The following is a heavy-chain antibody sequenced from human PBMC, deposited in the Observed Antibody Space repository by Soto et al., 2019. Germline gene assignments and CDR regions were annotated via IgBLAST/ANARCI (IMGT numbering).Heavy chain of an antibody. D-gene: IGHD1-26*01. J-gene: IGHJ6*02. CDR3: AKEGQDSGSYDYYYGMDV. Sequence: QVQLVESGGGVVQPGRSLRLSCAASGFTFSSYGMHWVRQAPGKGLEWVAVISYDGSNKYYADSVKGRFTISRDNSKNTLYLQMNRLRAEDRAVYYCAKEGQDSGSYDYYYGMDVWGQGTTVTVSS. CDR1: GFTFSSYG. V-gene: IGHV3-30*18. CDR2: ISYDGSNK.